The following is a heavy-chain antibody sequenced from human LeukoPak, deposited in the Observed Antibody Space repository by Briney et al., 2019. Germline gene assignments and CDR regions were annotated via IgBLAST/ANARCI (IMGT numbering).Heavy chain of an antibody. Sequence: GSLRLSCAASGFTFSSYGMHWVRQAPGKGLEWVAVISYDGSNKYYADSVKGRFTISRDNSKNTLYLQMNSLRAEDTAVYYCVGQKPGLRAFDIWGQGTMVTVSS. CDR3: VGQKPGLRAFDI. D-gene: IGHD3-10*01. CDR2: ISYDGSNK. CDR1: GFTFSSYG. V-gene: IGHV3-30*03. J-gene: IGHJ3*02.